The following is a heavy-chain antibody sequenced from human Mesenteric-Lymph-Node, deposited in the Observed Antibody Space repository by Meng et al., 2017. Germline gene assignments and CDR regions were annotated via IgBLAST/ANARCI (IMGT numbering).Heavy chain of an antibody. V-gene: IGHV4-39*01. CDR2: IYYSGST. D-gene: IGHD7-27*01. CDR3: ASPLGILGIVDL. Sequence: PRDSGPGPVNPSETLSLTCTVSGGSIRSSSYYWGWIRQPPGKGLEWIGSIYYSGSTYYNPSLKSRVTISVDTSKNQFSLKLSSVTAADTAVYYCASPLGILGIVDLWGRGTLVTVSS. J-gene: IGHJ2*01. CDR1: GGSIRSSSYY.